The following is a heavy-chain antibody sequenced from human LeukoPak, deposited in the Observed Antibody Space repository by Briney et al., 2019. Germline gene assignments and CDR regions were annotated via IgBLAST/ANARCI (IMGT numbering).Heavy chain of an antibody. D-gene: IGHD3-22*01. V-gene: IGHV3-53*04. CDR1: GFTVSSNY. J-gene: IGHJ4*02. Sequence: PGGSLRLSCAASGFTVSSNYMSWVRQAPGKGLEWVSVIYSGGSTYYADSVKGRFTISRHNSKNTLYLQMNSLRAEDTAVYYCARGGYYYDSSGCFDYWGQGTLVTVSS. CDR3: ARGGYYYDSSGCFDY. CDR2: IYSGGST.